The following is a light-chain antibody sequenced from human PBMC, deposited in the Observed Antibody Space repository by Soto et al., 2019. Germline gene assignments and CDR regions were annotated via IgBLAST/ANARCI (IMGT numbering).Light chain of an antibody. J-gene: IGKJ1*01. CDR3: QQYNNWPPWT. CDR2: WVS. Sequence: DIVMTQSPDSLAVSLGERATINCKSSQSVLYSSNNNNYIAWYQQKPGQPPKLIIYWVSTRESGVPDRFSGSGSGTDFTLTISSLQSEDFAVYYCQQYNNWPPWTFGQGTKVDIK. V-gene: IGKV4-1*01. CDR1: QSVLYSSNNNNY.